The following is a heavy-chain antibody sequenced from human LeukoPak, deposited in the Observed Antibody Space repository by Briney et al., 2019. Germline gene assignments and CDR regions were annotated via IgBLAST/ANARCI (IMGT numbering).Heavy chain of an antibody. D-gene: IGHD3-10*01. Sequence: ASVKVSCKASGYTFTSYDINWVRQATGQGLEWMGRMNPNSGNTGYAQKFQGRVTMTRNTSISTAYMELSSLRSEDTAVYYCARMHYYGSGSYNWFDPWGQGTLVTVSS. CDR1: GYTFTSYD. CDR3: ARMHYYGSGSYNWFDP. V-gene: IGHV1-8*01. CDR2: MNPNSGNT. J-gene: IGHJ5*02.